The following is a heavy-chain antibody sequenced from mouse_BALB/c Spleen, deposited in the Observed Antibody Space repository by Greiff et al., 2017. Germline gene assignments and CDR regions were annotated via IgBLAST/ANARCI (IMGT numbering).Heavy chain of an antibody. CDR2: INPSNGGT. V-gene: IGHV1S81*02. J-gene: IGHJ1*01. CDR3: TRETGRCWYFDV. CDR1: GYTFTSYY. Sequence: QVQLQQPGAELVKPGASVKLSCKASGYTFTSYYMYWVKQRPGQGLEWIGGINPSNGGTNFNEKFKSKATLTVDKSSSTAYMQLSSLTSEDSAVYYCTRETGRCWYFDVWGAGTTVTVSS. D-gene: IGHD4-1*01.